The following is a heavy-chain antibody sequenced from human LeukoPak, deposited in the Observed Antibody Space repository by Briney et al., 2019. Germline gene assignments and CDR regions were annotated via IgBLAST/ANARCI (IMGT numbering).Heavy chain of an antibody. V-gene: IGHV1-46*01. CDR3: ARSYCSSTSGKIHMYDY. CDR1: GYTFTSYF. CDR2: INPSGGST. J-gene: IGHJ4*02. Sequence: ASVKVSCKASGYTFTSYFMHWVRQAPGQGLEWMGIINPSGGSTSYAQKFQGRVTMTRDTSTSTVYMELSSLRSEDTAVYYCARSYCSSTSGKIHMYDYWGQGTLVTVSS. D-gene: IGHD2-2*01.